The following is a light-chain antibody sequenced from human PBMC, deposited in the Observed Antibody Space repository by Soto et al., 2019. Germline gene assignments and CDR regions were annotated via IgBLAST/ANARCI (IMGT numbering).Light chain of an antibody. Sequence: DIEMTQSPSTLSSSLGERATLTCRASQSVSSNLAWYQQKPGKDPQLLIYAASTSQSGVPARFSGSGSGTDFTLTISSLQPEDVATYYCQKYNSAPLTFGGGTKVQIK. CDR3: QKYNSAPLT. CDR2: AAS. V-gene: IGKV1-27*01. CDR1: QSVSSN. J-gene: IGKJ4*01.